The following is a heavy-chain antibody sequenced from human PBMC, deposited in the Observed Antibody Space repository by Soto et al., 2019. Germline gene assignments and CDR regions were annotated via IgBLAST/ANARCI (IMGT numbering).Heavy chain of an antibody. CDR3: ARGVYASSCYLGLGWFDP. J-gene: IGHJ5*02. Sequence: EVQLVESGGGLVKPGGSLRLSCAASGFTFSSYSMNWVRQAPGKGLEWVSSITSGSSYIYYADSVKGRFTISRDNAKNSRYLQMDSLRAEDTAVYYDARGVYASSCYLGLGWFDPWGQGTLVTVSS. V-gene: IGHV3-21*01. CDR1: GFTFSSYS. CDR2: ITSGSSYI. D-gene: IGHD2-2*01.